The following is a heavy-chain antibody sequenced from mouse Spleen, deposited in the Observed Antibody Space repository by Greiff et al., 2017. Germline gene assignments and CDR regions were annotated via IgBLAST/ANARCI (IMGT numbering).Heavy chain of an antibody. J-gene: IGHJ3*01. CDR2: IWTGGGT. CDR3: VRDDFAY. V-gene: IGHV2-9-2*01. CDR1: GFSLTSYD. Sequence: ESGPGLVAPSQSLSITCTVSGFSLTSYDISWIRQPPGKGLEWLGVIWTGGGTNYNSAFMSRLSISKDNSKSQVFLKMNSLQTDDTAIYYCVRDDFAYWGQGTLVTVSA.